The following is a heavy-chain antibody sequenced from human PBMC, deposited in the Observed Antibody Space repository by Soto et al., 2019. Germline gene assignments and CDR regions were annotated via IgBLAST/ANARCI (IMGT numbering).Heavy chain of an antibody. CDR2: INSDGSST. V-gene: IGHV3-74*01. J-gene: IGHJ6*02. D-gene: IGHD3-22*01. CDR1: GFTFSSYW. CDR3: ARVPQRSSGYYYERPDYYYYGMDV. Sequence: PGGSLRLSCAASGFTFSSYWMHWVRQAPGKGLVWVSRINSDGSSTSYADSVKGRFTISRDNAKNTLYLQMNSLRAEDTAVYYCARVPQRSSGYYYERPDYYYYGMDVWGQGTTVTVSS.